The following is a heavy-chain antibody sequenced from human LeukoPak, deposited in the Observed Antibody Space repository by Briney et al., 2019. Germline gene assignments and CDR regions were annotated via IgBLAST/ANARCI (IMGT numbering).Heavy chain of an antibody. CDR3: ARMNYVSSGWGAPFDD. Sequence: GGSLRLSCAASGFTFSSYDMNWVRQAPGKGLEWVSYISPSSTRIDYAASVRGRFTISRDNAKRSLYLQMSSLRAGDTAVHYCARMNYVSSGWGAPFDDWGQGTLVTVSS. V-gene: IGHV3-48*04. J-gene: IGHJ4*02. D-gene: IGHD3-16*01. CDR1: GFTFSSYD. CDR2: ISPSSTRI.